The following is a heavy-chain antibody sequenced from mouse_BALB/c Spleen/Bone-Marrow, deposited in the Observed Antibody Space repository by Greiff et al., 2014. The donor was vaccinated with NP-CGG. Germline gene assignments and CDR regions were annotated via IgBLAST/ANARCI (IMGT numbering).Heavy chain of an antibody. Sequence: DVHLVESGGGLVKPGGSLTLSCAASGFTFSDYYMYWVRQTPAKRLEWVATISDGGGYTYYPDSVWGRFTISRDNAKNNLYLQMSSLKSEDTAMYYCARSGERYGAMDYWGQGTSVTVFS. CDR1: GFTFSDYY. V-gene: IGHV5-4*02. D-gene: IGHD2-10*02. CDR3: ARSGERYGAMDY. CDR2: ISDGGGYT. J-gene: IGHJ4*01.